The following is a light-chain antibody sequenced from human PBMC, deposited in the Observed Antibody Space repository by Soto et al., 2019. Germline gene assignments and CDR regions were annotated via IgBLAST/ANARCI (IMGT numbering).Light chain of an antibody. CDR3: GQFVSAPPRT. J-gene: IGKJ1*01. Sequence: EIRLRQSPGNQKLSPGERATLSCRASQSVSSTFLAWYQQKPGQAPRLLIFGVSNRATGIPDRFSGSGSGTDFTLTISRLEPEDFAVYYCGQFVSAPPRTFGQ. V-gene: IGKV3-20*01. CDR2: GVS. CDR1: QSVSSTF.